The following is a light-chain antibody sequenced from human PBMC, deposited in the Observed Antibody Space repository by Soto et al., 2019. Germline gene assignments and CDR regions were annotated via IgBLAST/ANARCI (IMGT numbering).Light chain of an antibody. J-gene: IGLJ1*01. CDR2: EVS. CDR1: SSDVGTYHL. Sequence: QSALTQPASVSGSPGQSITISCTGTSSDVGTYHLVSWYQQHPGKAPKLMIYEVSKRPSGVSNRFSGSKSGNTASLTISGLQAGDGAVYYCCSYAGSSTYFFGTGTKVTVL. V-gene: IGLV2-23*02. CDR3: CSYAGSSTYF.